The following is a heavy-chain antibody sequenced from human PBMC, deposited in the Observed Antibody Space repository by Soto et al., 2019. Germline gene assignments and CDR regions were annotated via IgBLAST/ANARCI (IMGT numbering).Heavy chain of an antibody. CDR2: MNPSSANT. CDR1: RYTFISYD. J-gene: IGHJ6*02. CDR3: TRGQEVWWNAGPLGLHGLDV. Sequence: ASVKVSCKASRYTFISYDINWVRQAPGQGLEWMGWMNPSSANTGYAQRFQGRISMTRNTSMNTAYMELNSLTSEDTAVYYCTRGQEVWWNAGPLGLHGLDVWGQGTTVTVSS. D-gene: IGHD3-16*01. V-gene: IGHV1-8*01.